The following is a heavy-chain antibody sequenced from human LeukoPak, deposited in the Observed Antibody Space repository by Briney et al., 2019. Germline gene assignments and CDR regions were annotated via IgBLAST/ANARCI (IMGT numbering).Heavy chain of an antibody. CDR3: ASGKTQDVIGYSYGLDY. Sequence: PSETLSLTCTVSGGSISSGGYYWSWIRQHPGKGLEWIGYIYYSGSTYYNPSLKSRVTISVDTSKNQFSLKLSSVTAADTAVYYCASGKTQDVIGYSYGLDYWGQGTLVTVSS. V-gene: IGHV4-31*03. J-gene: IGHJ4*02. D-gene: IGHD5-18*01. CDR1: GGSISSGGYY. CDR2: IYYSGST.